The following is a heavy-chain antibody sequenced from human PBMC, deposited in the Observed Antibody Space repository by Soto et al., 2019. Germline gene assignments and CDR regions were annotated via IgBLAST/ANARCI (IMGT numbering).Heavy chain of an antibody. J-gene: IGHJ6*02. D-gene: IGHD2-2*01. Sequence: ASVKVSCKASGYTFTSYDINWVRQATGQGLEWMAWMNPNSGNTGYAQKFQGRVTMTRNTSISTAYMELSSLRSEDTAVYYCARGGDIVVVYGMDVWGQGTTVTVSS. CDR1: GYTFTSYD. CDR3: ARGGDIVVVYGMDV. CDR2: MNPNSGNT. V-gene: IGHV1-8*01.